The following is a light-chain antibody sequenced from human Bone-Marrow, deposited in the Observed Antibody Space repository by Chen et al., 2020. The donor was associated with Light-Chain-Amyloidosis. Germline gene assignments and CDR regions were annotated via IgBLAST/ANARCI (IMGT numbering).Light chain of an antibody. Sequence: QAPRPHPPSRSWAPGKGIPSPCPGTSSHVGNYNLVSWYQHNPDKAPKLIIYETSKRPSGVSNRFSGSKSGNTASLTISGLQAEDEADYYCYSYAPTPPFVLFGGGTKLTVL. CDR3: YSYAPTPPFVL. J-gene: IGLJ2*01. V-gene: IGLV2-23*02. CDR1: SSHVGNYNL. CDR2: ETS.